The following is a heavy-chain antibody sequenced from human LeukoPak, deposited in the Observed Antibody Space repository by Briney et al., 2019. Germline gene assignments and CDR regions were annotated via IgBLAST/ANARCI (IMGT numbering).Heavy chain of an antibody. CDR1: GFTFSSYS. CDR3: ARDRYDSSFLEIDY. J-gene: IGHJ4*02. D-gene: IGHD3-22*01. CDR2: ISSSSSYI. Sequence: GGSLRLSCAASGFTFSSYSMNWVRQAPGKGLEWVSSISSSSSYIYYADSVKGRFTISRDNAKNSLYLQTNSLRAEDTAVYYCARDRYDSSFLEIDYWGQGTLVTVSS. V-gene: IGHV3-21*01.